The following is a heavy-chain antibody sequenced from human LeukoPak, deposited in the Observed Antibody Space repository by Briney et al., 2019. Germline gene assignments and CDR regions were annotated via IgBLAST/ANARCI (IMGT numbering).Heavy chain of an antibody. CDR3: ARFRSGGWIPPFDY. Sequence: GGSLRLSCAASGFTFSSYSMNWVRQAPGKGLEWVSSISSSSSYIYYADSVKGRFTISRDNAKNSLYLQMNSLRAEDTAVYYCARFRSGGWIPPFDYWGQGTLVTVSS. J-gene: IGHJ4*02. V-gene: IGHV3-21*01. CDR2: ISSSSSYI. D-gene: IGHD6-19*01. CDR1: GFTFSSYS.